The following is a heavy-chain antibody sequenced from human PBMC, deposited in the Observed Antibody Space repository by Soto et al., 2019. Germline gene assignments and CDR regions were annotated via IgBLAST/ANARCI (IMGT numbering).Heavy chain of an antibody. J-gene: IGHJ3*02. CDR1: GFSFSDYS. CDR2: IRDGVGSI. CDR3: ARDHRYALDI. Sequence: SLRLFCAASGFSFSDYSMNWARQAPGKGLEWLAYIRDGVGSIKYADSVEGRFTISRDNAKNSLYLQMNSLRDEDTAVYYCARDHRYALDIWGQGTRVTVSS. V-gene: IGHV3-48*02.